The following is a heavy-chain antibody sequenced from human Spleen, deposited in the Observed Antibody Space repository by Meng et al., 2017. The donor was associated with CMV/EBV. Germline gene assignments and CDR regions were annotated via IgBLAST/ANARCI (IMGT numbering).Heavy chain of an antibody. V-gene: IGHV4-39*01. J-gene: IGHJ5*02. Sequence: ASIGGSGYYSSWARQPPGKGLGWIGVSCIRKSNYYNPSFERPVKVTVDTSRNQFNQTLTSVTAEDKTVYFCTTERGTVEASAGWLDPWGPGTLVTVSS. CDR2: SCIRKSN. CDR3: TTERGTVEASAGWLDP. D-gene: IGHD1-1*01. CDR1: ASIGGSGYY.